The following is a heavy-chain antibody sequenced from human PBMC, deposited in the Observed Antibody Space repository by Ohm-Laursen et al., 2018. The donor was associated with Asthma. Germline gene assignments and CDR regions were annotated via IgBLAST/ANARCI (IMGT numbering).Heavy chain of an antibody. Sequence: SDTLSLTCTVSGGSISNFYWSLIRQPPGKGLEWIGYIEYSGRTEYNPSFKTRVTISVDTSKKQISLNLRSVTAADTAVYYCARGAYGGYFDSWGLGTLVTVSS. CDR2: IEYSGRT. J-gene: IGHJ4*01. V-gene: IGHV4-59*07. CDR3: ARGAYGGYFDS. CDR1: GGSISNFY. D-gene: IGHD4-23*01.